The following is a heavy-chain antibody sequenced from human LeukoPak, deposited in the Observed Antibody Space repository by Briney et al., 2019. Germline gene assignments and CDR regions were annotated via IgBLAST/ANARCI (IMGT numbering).Heavy chain of an antibody. CDR2: IYTSGST. J-gene: IGHJ4*02. CDR1: GGSISSYY. D-gene: IGHD6-13*01. CDR3: AGTSPHSGSWYSVGFGHLADLYYFDY. Sequence: SETLSLTCTVSGGSISSYYWSWIRQPAGKGLEWIGRIYTSGSTNYNPSLKSRVTMSVDTSKNQFSLKLSSVTAADTAVYYCAGTSPHSGSWYSVGFGHLADLYYFDYWGQGTLVTVSS. V-gene: IGHV4-4*07.